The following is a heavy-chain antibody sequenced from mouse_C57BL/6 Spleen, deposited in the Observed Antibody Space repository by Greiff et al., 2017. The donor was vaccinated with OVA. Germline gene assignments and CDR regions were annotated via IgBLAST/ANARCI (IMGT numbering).Heavy chain of an antibody. V-gene: IGHV3-6*01. CDR3: ARDPYGLDY. Sequence: EVKLMESGPGLVKPSQSLSLTCSVTGYSITSGYYWNWIRQFPGNKLEWMGYISYDGSNNYNPSLKNRISITRDTSKNQFFLKLNSVTTEDTATYYCARDPYGLDYWGQGTTLTVSS. D-gene: IGHD1-1*01. CDR2: ISYDGSN. CDR1: GYSITSGYY. J-gene: IGHJ2*01.